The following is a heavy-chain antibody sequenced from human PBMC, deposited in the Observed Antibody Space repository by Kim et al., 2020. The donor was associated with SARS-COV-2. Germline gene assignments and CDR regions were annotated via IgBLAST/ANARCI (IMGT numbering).Heavy chain of an antibody. CDR1: GFTFTKAW. Sequence: GGSLRLSCAASGFTFTKAWMSWVRQAPGKGLEWVGRIKSKTDGETTDYAAPVKGRFTISRDDSKNTLYLQMNSLKTEDTAVYRCTTLDAVNPGDDWDQGTRGSVSS. CDR3: TTLDAVNPGDD. CDR2: IKSKTDGETT. V-gene: IGHV3-15*01. J-gene: IGHJ4*02. D-gene: IGHD4-17*01.